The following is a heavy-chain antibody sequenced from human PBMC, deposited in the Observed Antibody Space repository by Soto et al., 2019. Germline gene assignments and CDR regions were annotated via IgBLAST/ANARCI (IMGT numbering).Heavy chain of an antibody. D-gene: IGHD5-18*01. J-gene: IGHJ6*02. CDR3: ARQGYSYAYARHYYYGMDV. Sequence: GESLKISCKGSGYSFTSYWISWVRQMPGKGLEWMGRIDPSDSYTNYSPSFQGHVTISADKSISTAYLQWSSLKASDTAMYYCARQGYSYAYARHYYYGMDVWRQRTTVTAPS. V-gene: IGHV5-10-1*01. CDR1: GYSFTSYW. CDR2: IDPSDSYT.